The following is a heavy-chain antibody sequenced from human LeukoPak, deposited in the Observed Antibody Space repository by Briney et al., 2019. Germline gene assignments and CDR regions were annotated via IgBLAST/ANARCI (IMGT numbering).Heavy chain of an antibody. D-gene: IGHD2-15*01. CDR3: AREPLGYCSGGSCYIHAFDI. V-gene: IGHV1-46*01. CDR2: INPSGGST. J-gene: IGHJ3*02. Sequence: ASVKVSCKASGYTFTSYYMHWVRQAPGQGLEWMGIINPSGGSTSYAQKFQGRVTMTRDMSTSTVYIELSSLRSEDTAVYYCAREPLGYCSGGSCYIHAFDIWGQGTMVTVSS. CDR1: GYTFTSYY.